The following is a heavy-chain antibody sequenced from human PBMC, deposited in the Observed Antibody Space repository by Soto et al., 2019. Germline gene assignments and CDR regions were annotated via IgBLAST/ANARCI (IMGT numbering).Heavy chain of an antibody. CDR3: AKALKHNHGMDV. V-gene: IGHV3-23*01. CDR1: GFTCSSYA. Sequence: PGGSLRLSCGPAGFTCSSYAMTWVRQAPGKRLECVSGISGSGGSTYYADSVKGRFTISRDNSKNTLYLQMNSLRAEDTAVYYCAKALKHNHGMDVWGQGTTVTVSS. CDR2: ISGSGGST. J-gene: IGHJ6*02. D-gene: IGHD1-1*01.